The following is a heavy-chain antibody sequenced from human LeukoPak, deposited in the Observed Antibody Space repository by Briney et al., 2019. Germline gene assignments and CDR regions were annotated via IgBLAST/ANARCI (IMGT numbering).Heavy chain of an antibody. V-gene: IGHV3-21*01. CDR2: ISSSSNYI. Sequence: PGGSLRLSCAASGFTFSSYEMNWVRQAPGKGLEWVSSISSSSNYIYYADSVKGRFTISRDNAKNSLYLQMNSLRAEDTAVYYCAKDRRSVVDYWGQGTLVTVSS. CDR3: AKDRRSVVDY. CDR1: GFTFSSYE. J-gene: IGHJ4*02. D-gene: IGHD2-2*01.